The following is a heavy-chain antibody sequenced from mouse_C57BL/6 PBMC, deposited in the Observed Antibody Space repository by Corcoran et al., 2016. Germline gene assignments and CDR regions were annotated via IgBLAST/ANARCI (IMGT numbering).Heavy chain of an antibody. CDR1: GYTFTTDG. V-gene: IGHV9-3*01. J-gene: IGHJ2*01. CDR2: INTYSGVP. CDR3: ARGIYYGNPYYFDY. D-gene: IGHD2-1*01. Sequence: QIQLVQSGPALQKPGETVKISCKASGYTFTTDGMSWGKQAPGKGLKWMGWINTYSGVPTYADDFKGRFAFSLETSASTAYLQINNLKNEDTATYFCARGIYYGNPYYFDYWGQGTTLTVSS.